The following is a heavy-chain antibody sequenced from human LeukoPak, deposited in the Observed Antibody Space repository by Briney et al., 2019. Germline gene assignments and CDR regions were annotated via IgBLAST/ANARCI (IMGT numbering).Heavy chain of an antibody. V-gene: IGHV4-34*01. D-gene: IGHD5-24*01. CDR3: AIYGGSYKYYYYYYYMDV. J-gene: IGHJ6*03. CDR1: GGSFSGYY. Sequence: SETLSLTCAVYGGSFSGYYWSWIRQPPGKGLGWIGEINHSGSTNYNPSLKSRVTISVDTSKNQFSLKLSSVTAADTAVYYCAIYGGSYKYYYYYYYMDVWGKGTTVTVSS. CDR2: INHSGST.